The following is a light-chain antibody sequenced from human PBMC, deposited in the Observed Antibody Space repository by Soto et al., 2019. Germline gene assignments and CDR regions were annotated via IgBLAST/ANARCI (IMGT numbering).Light chain of an antibody. Sequence: QSVLTQPRSASGTPGQRVTISRSGRSSNIGSNTVNWYQQLPGTAPKLLIYSNNQRPSGVPDRFSGSKSGTSASLAISGLQSEDEADYYCAAWDDSLNGVVFGGGTKLTVL. V-gene: IGLV1-44*01. CDR2: SNN. CDR1: SSNIGSNT. J-gene: IGLJ2*01. CDR3: AAWDDSLNGVV.